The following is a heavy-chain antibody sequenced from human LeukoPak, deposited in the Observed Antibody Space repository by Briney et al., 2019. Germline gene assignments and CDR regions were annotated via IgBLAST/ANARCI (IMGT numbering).Heavy chain of an antibody. D-gene: IGHD5-18*01. CDR1: GGSFSGYY. CDR2: INHSGST. Sequence: SETLSLTCAVYGGSFSGYYWSWIRQPPGKGLEWIGEINHSGSTNYNPSLKSRVTISVDTSKNQFSLKLSSVTAADTAVYYLARGDRGYSYGYWGQGTLVTVSS. CDR3: ARGDRGYSYGY. J-gene: IGHJ4*02. V-gene: IGHV4-34*01.